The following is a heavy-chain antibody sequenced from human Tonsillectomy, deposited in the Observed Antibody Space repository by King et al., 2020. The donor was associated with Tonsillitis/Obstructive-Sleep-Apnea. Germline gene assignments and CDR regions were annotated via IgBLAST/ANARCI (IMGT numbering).Heavy chain of an antibody. Sequence: VQLVESGGDLVQPGGSLRLSCAASGFTFSNYWMSWVRQAPGKRLEWVATLNQDGGVKHYVESGKGRFTISRDNAKNSLYVQMNSLRVEDTAVYYCVRLRDSGTTYDQWGQGTLVTVSS. CDR1: GFTFSNYW. J-gene: IGHJ4*02. CDR2: LNQDGGVK. D-gene: IGHD1-14*01. CDR3: VRLRDSGTTYDQ. V-gene: IGHV3-7*01.